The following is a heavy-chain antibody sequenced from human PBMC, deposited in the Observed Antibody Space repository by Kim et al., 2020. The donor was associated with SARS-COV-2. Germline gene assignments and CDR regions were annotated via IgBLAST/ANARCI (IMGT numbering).Heavy chain of an antibody. V-gene: IGHV3-30*18. Sequence: GGSLRLSCAASGFTFSSYGMHWVRQAPGKGLEWVAVISYDGSNKYYADSVKGRFTISRDNSKNTLYLQMNSLRAEDTAVYYCAKDGGEITYCGGDCYPIYYFDDWGQGTLVTVSS. CDR3: AKDGGEITYCGGDCYPIYYFDD. J-gene: IGHJ4*02. D-gene: IGHD2-21*01. CDR1: GFTFSSYG. CDR2: ISYDGSNK.